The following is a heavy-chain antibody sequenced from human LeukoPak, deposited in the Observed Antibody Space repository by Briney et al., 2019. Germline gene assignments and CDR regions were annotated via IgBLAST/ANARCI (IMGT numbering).Heavy chain of an antibody. Sequence: SETLSLTCTVSGGSISSHFWSWIRQPPGKGLEWIAYIYYSGSTDYIPSLKSRVTISVDTSKNQFSLKLSSVTAADTAVYYCARQTMSTAEAFDIWGQGTMVTVSS. V-gene: IGHV4-59*08. J-gene: IGHJ3*02. D-gene: IGHD4-17*01. CDR2: IYYSGST. CDR3: ARQTMSTAEAFDI. CDR1: GGSISSHF.